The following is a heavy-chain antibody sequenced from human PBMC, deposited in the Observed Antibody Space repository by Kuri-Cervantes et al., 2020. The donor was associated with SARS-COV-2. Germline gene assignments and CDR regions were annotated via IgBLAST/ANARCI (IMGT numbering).Heavy chain of an antibody. D-gene: IGHD3-16*01. CDR1: GGSISSYY. CDR3: ARGVGGGETFDF. J-gene: IGHJ4*02. CDR2: IYYSGST. V-gene: IGHV4-59*12. Sequence: GSLRLSCTVSGGSISSYYWSWIRQPPGKGLEWIGYIYYSGSTNYNPSLKSRVTISVDTSKNQFSLKLRSVTAADTAMYYCARGVGGGETFDFWGQGTLVTVSS.